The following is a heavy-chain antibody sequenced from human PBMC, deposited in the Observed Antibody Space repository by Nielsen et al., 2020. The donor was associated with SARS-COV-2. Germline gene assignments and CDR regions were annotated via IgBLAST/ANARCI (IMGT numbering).Heavy chain of an antibody. V-gene: IGHV1-46*01. J-gene: IGHJ6*02. CDR1: GYTFTSYY. CDR2: INPSGGST. D-gene: IGHD6-13*01. Sequence: ASVKVSCKASGYTFTSYYMHWVRQAPGQGLEWMGIINPSGGSTSYAQKFQGRVTMTRDTSTSTVYMELSSLRSEDTAVYYCSRVGIAAAGTVGYYYYGIDVWGQGTTVTVSS. CDR3: SRVGIAAAGTVGYYYYGIDV.